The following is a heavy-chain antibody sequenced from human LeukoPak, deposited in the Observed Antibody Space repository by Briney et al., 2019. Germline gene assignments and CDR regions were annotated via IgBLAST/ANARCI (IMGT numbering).Heavy chain of an antibody. D-gene: IGHD3-10*01. V-gene: IGHV4-34*01. CDR1: GGYFSGYY. CDR3: ARSAYGSGSPKAPFDP. Sequence: PSETLSLTCAVYGGYFSGYYWSWIRQPPGKGLEWIGEINHSGSTNYNPSLKSRVTISVDTSKNQFSLKPSSVTAADTAVYYCARSAYGSGSPKAPFDPWGQGTLVTVSS. CDR2: INHSGST. J-gene: IGHJ5*02.